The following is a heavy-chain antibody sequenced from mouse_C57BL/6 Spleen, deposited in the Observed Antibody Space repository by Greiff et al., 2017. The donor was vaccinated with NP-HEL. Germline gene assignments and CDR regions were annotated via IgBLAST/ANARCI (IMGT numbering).Heavy chain of an antibody. V-gene: IGHV1-69*01. J-gene: IGHJ1*03. D-gene: IGHD1-1*01. CDR3: ARPGDYYGSSYEYFDV. Sequence: QVQLQQSGAELVMPGASVKLSCKASGYTFTSYWMHWVKQRPGQGLEWIGEIDPSDSYTNYNQKFKGKSTLTVDKSSSTAYMQLSSLTSEDSAVYYCARPGDYYGSSYEYFDVWGTGTTVTVSS. CDR1: GYTFTSYW. CDR2: IDPSDSYT.